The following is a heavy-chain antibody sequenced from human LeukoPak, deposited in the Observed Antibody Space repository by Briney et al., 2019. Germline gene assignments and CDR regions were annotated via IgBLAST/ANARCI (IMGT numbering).Heavy chain of an antibody. J-gene: IGHJ3*02. Sequence: SGTLSLTCAVSGGSLYSNNWWSWVRQPPEKGLECIGEIFHSGGTNYNPSLKSRVTISVDKPKNQFSLKLSSVTAADTAVYYCARESGIVVVPAGFGAFDIWGQGTMVTVSS. V-gene: IGHV4-4*02. CDR1: GGSLYSNNW. CDR2: IFHSGGT. D-gene: IGHD2-2*01. CDR3: ARESGIVVVPAGFGAFDI.